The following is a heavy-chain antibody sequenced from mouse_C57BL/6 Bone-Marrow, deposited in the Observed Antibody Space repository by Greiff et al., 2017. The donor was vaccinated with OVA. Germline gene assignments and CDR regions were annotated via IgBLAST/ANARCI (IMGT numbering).Heavy chain of an antibody. V-gene: IGHV1-26*01. Sequence: VQLQQSGPELVKPGASVKISCKASGYTFTDYYMNWVKQSHGKSLEWIGDINPNNGGTSYNQKFKGKATLTVDKSSSTAYMELRSLTSEDSAVYYCARRGGIYYDYGFAYWGQGTLVTVSA. CDR3: ARRGGIYYDYGFAY. CDR2: INPNNGGT. CDR1: GYTFTDYY. J-gene: IGHJ3*01. D-gene: IGHD2-4*01.